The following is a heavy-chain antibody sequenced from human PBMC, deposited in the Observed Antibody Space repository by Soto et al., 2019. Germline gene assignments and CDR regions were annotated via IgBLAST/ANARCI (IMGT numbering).Heavy chain of an antibody. Sequence: SETLSLTCTVSGGSISSSSYYWGWIRQPPGKGLEWIGSIYYSGSTYYNPSLKSRVTISVDTSKNQFSLKLSSVTAADTAVYYCARRELHGGFDYWGQGTLVTVSS. D-gene: IGHD1-26*01. CDR2: IYYSGST. CDR1: GGSISSSSYY. V-gene: IGHV4-39*01. CDR3: ARRELHGGFDY. J-gene: IGHJ4*02.